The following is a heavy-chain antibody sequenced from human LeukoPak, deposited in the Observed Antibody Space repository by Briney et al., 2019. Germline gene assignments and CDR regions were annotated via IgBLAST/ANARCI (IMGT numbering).Heavy chain of an antibody. Sequence: GGSLRLSCAASGFTFSSYAMSWVRQAPGKGLEWVSAISGSGGSTYYADSVKGRFTISRDNSKNTLYLQMSSLRAEDTAVYYCARGPGGGGYDSDGYWGQGTLVTVSS. CDR2: ISGSGGST. V-gene: IGHV3-23*01. CDR1: GFTFSSYA. J-gene: IGHJ4*02. D-gene: IGHD5-12*01. CDR3: ARGPGGGGYDSDGY.